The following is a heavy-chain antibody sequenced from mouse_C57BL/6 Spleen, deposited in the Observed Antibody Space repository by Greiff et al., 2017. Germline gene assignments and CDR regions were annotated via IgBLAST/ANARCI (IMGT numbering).Heavy chain of an antibody. J-gene: IGHJ3*01. CDR1: GYTFTSYW. D-gene: IGHD2-3*01. Sequence: QVHVKQSGAELVKPGASVKVSCKASGYTFTSYWMHWVKPRPGQGLEWIGRIPPSDSDTNYNQKFKGKATLTVDKSSSTAYMQLSSLTSEDSAVYYCAIGDGYPWFADWGQGTRVTVSA. CDR2: IPPSDSDT. V-gene: IGHV1-74*01. CDR3: AIGDGYPWFAD.